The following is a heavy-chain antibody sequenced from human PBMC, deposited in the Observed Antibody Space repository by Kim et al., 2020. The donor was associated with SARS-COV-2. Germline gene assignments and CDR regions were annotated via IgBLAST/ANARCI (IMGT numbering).Heavy chain of an antibody. CDR2: STK. CDR3: ARDGVAAP. J-gene: IGHJ5*02. D-gene: IGHD6-25*01. V-gene: IGHV3-11*01. Sequence: STKNYAGSVKRRFTISRDSAKNSLYLQMSRLRAEDTAMYYCARDGVAAPLGQGTLVTVSS.